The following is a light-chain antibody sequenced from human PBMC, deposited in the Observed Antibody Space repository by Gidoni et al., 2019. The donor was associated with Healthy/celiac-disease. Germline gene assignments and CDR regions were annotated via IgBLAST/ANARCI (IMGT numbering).Light chain of an antibody. J-gene: IGKJ4*01. CDR1: QSISSY. CDR2: AAS. V-gene: IGKV1-39*01. CDR3: QQSYSTPRT. Sequence: DIQMTQSPLSLSASVGDRVTITCRASQSISSYLNWYQQKPGKAPKLLIYAASSLQSGVPSRFSGSGSGTDFTLTISSLQPEDFATYYCQQSYSTPRTFGGXTKVEIK.